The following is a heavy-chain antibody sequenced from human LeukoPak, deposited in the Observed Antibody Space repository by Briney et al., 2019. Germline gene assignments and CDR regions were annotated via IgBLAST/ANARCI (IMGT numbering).Heavy chain of an antibody. J-gene: IGHJ6*03. CDR3: ARVRAENGFIVPAAIGEYPYYYYMDV. CDR2: IIPIFGTA. D-gene: IGHD2-2*02. CDR1: GGTFSSYA. Sequence: GASVKVSCKASGGTFSSYAISWVRQAPGQGLEWMGGIIPIFGTANYAQKFQGRVTITTDESTSTAYMELSSLRSEDTAVYYCARVRAENGFIVPAAIGEYPYYYYMDVWGKGTTVTVSS. V-gene: IGHV1-69*05.